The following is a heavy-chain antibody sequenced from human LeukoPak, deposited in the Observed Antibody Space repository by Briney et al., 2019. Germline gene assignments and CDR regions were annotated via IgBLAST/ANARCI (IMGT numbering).Heavy chain of an antibody. D-gene: IGHD3-22*01. V-gene: IGHV3-30*02. J-gene: IGHJ4*02. Sequence: PGGSLRLSCAASGFTFSSYGMHWVRQAPGKGLEWVAFIRYDGSNKYYADSVKGRFTISRDNAKNSLYLQMNSLRAEDTAVYYCARDVRYYYDSSGPYWGQGTLVTVSS. CDR2: IRYDGSNK. CDR1: GFTFSSYG. CDR3: ARDVRYYYDSSGPY.